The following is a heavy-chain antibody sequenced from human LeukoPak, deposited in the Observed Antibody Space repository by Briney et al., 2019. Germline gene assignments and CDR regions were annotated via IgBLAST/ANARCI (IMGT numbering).Heavy chain of an antibody. Sequence: ASVKVSCKASGYTFTSYGISWVRQAPGQGLEWMGWISAYNGNTNYAQKLQGRVTMTTDTSTSTAYMEWRSLRSDDTAVYYCARNDFWVGALWDYYMDAWGKGTTVTVSS. J-gene: IGHJ6*03. CDR1: GYTFTSYG. CDR2: ISAYNGNT. V-gene: IGHV1-18*01. CDR3: ARNDFWVGALWDYYMDA. D-gene: IGHD3-3*01.